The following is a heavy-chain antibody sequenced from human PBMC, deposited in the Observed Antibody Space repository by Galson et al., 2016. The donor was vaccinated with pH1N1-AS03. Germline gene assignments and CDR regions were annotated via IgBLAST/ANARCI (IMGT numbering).Heavy chain of an antibody. Sequence: SVKVSCKASGYIFTGFYVHWVRQAPGQGLEWMGWINPNNGVTNYAQKFQAWVTMTGDTSISTAYMELYGLKSDDTAVDYCARDPRGPCSSATCATTYYFGMDVWGQGTTGIVSS. J-gene: IGHJ6*02. D-gene: IGHD1-26*01. CDR1: GYIFTGFY. V-gene: IGHV1-2*04. CDR2: INPNNGVT. CDR3: ARDPRGPCSSATCATTYYFGMDV.